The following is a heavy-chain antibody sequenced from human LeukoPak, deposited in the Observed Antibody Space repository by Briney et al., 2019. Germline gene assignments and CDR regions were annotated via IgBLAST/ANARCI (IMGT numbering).Heavy chain of an antibody. CDR2: IRDNGET. CDR1: GLSFSTFA. Sequence: PGGSLRLSCAASGLSFSTFAMSWVRQGPATGLEWVSSIRDNGETFYADSVKGRFTLSSDSSRNTVYFQLNNLRVEDTAIYYCAKASWVSSTDAVRWGQGTLVTVSS. V-gene: IGHV3-23*01. J-gene: IGHJ4*02. D-gene: IGHD3-16*01. CDR3: AKASWVSSTDAVR.